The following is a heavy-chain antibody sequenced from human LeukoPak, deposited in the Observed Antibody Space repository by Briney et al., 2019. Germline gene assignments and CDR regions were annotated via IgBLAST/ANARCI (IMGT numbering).Heavy chain of an antibody. CDR3: ARGHYDVLAASYKWTPDY. CDR2: ITSGGDYI. D-gene: IGHD3-9*01. CDR1: GFTFNTFN. V-gene: IGHV3-21*01. J-gene: IGHJ4*02. Sequence: GGALILSCAASGFTFNTFNMNWVRRAPGKGLEWVSSITSGGDYIYYADSVKGRFTTSRDNAKNSLSLQLNSLRVEDTAVYYCARGHYDVLAASYKWTPDYWGQGTLVTVSS.